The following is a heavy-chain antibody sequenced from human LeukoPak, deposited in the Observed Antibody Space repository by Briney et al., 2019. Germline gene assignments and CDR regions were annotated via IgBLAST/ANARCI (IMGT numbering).Heavy chain of an antibody. V-gene: IGHV3-30*18. D-gene: IGHD2-15*01. CDR1: GFTFSNYG. CDR2: ISYDGSNK. J-gene: IGHJ4*02. CDR3: AKVRTQFCSGGNCFNCYFDY. Sequence: GGSLRLSCAASGFTFSNYGIHWVRQAPGKGLEWVAVISYDGSNKYYADSVKGRFTISRDNSKNTLYLQMNSLRAEDTAVYYCAKVRTQFCSGGNCFNCYFDYWGQGTLVTASS.